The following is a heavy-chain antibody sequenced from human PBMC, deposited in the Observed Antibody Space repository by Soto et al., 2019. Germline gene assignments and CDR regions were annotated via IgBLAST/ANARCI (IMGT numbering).Heavy chain of an antibody. D-gene: IGHD3-9*01. CDR3: ARLHGDYDILTGLASYHYYYGLDV. V-gene: IGHV5-51*01. Sequence: EVQLVQSGAEVKKPGESLKISCKGSGYSFTTYWIGWVRQMPGKGLEWMGIIYPGDSDLRYSPSFQGQVTISADKSIRTAYLQWGSLKASDTAVYYCARLHGDYDILTGLASYHYYYGLDVWGQGTTVTVSS. CDR1: GYSFTTYW. CDR2: IYPGDSDL. J-gene: IGHJ6*02.